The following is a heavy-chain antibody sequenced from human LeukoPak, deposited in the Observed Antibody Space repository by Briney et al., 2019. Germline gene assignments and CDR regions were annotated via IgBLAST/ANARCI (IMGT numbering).Heavy chain of an antibody. J-gene: IGHJ4*02. Sequence: ASVKVSCKASGYIFSNYGFSWVRQAPGQGLEWMGWIRADNGNTNYAQKVQGRVTMTTDASTSTAYMQLWGLTSDDTVVYYCARVPVRNDFWSGYSGYFDYWGQGNLVTVSS. CDR3: ARVPVRNDFWSGYSGYFDY. V-gene: IGHV1-18*01. CDR1: GYIFSNYG. CDR2: IRADNGNT. D-gene: IGHD3-3*01.